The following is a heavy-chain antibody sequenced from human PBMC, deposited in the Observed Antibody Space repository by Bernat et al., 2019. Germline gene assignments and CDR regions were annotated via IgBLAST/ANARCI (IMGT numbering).Heavy chain of an antibody. CDR2: ISGSGGST. D-gene: IGHD2-2*02. Sequence: VQLVESGGGVVQPGRSLRLSCAASGFTFSSYGMHWVRQAPGKGLEWVSTISGSGGSTFYADSVKGRFTISRDNSKNTLYLQMNSLRAEDTAIYYCAKGTSLGYCSSTSCYNLAFDYWGQGTLVTVSS. J-gene: IGHJ4*02. V-gene: IGHV3-23*04. CDR1: GFTFSSYG. CDR3: AKGTSLGYCSSTSCYNLAFDY.